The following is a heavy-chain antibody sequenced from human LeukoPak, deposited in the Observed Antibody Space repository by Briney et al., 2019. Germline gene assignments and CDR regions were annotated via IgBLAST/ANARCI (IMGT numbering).Heavy chain of an antibody. CDR3: ARGYSSGWSGYYYYYGMDV. Sequence: GASVKVSCTASGYTFTGYSMHWVRQAPGQGLEWMGWINPNSGGTNYAQKFQGRVTMTRDTSISTAYMELSRLRSDDTAVYYCARGYSSGWSGYYYYYGMDVWGQGTTVTVSS. D-gene: IGHD6-19*01. V-gene: IGHV1-2*02. CDR2: INPNSGGT. J-gene: IGHJ6*02. CDR1: GYTFTGYS.